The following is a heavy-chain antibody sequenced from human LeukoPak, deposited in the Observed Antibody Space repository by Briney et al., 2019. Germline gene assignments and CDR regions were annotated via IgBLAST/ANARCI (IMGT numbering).Heavy chain of an antibody. CDR2: ISGSGGST. CDR1: GFTFSSYA. Sequence: GGSLRLSCAASGFTFSSYAMSWVRQAPGKGLEWVSAISGSGGSTYYADSVKGRFTISRDSSKNTLYLQMNSLRAEDTAVYYCAKDILSEDRYYYDSSGYFQEFRDYWGQGTLVTVSS. CDR3: AKDILSEDRYYYDSSGYFQEFRDY. V-gene: IGHV3-23*01. J-gene: IGHJ4*02. D-gene: IGHD3-22*01.